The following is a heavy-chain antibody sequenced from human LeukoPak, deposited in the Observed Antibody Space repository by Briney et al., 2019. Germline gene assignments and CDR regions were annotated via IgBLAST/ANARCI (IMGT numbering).Heavy chain of an antibody. Sequence: PGGSLRLSCAASGFTFSSYSMNWVRQAPGKGLEWVTVISYHARDQFYADSVKGRFTVSRDNSKNTLYLQMNSLRAEDSAVYYCAAQPCSGGVCYLDYWGQGTLVIVSS. J-gene: IGHJ4*02. CDR2: ISYHARDQ. D-gene: IGHD2-8*02. V-gene: IGHV3-30*03. CDR3: AAQPCSGGVCYLDY. CDR1: GFTFSSYS.